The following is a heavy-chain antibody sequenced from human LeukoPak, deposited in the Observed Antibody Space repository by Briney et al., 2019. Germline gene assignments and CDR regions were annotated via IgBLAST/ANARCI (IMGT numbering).Heavy chain of an antibody. CDR3: ASSSYTPYAFDI. Sequence: PGGSLRLSCAASGFTFSSYSMNWVRQAPGKGLEWVSSISSSSYIYYADSVKGRFTISRDNAKNSLYLQMTSLRAEDTAVYYCASSSYTPYAFDIWGQGTMVTVSS. J-gene: IGHJ3*02. CDR1: GFTFSSYS. V-gene: IGHV3-21*01. CDR2: ISSSSYI. D-gene: IGHD2-15*01.